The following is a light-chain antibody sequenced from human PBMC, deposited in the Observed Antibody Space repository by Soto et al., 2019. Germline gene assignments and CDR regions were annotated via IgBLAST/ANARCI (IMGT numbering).Light chain of an antibody. J-gene: IGKJ1*01. CDR2: GAS. Sequence: EKVMTQSPATLSVSPGERATLFCRASQSVSSNLAWYQQKPGQAPRLLIFGASTRATGIPARFSGSGSGTEFTLTISSLQSEDFAVYYGQQYNNWPTFGQGTKVEVK. CDR1: QSVSSN. CDR3: QQYNNWPT. V-gene: IGKV3-15*01.